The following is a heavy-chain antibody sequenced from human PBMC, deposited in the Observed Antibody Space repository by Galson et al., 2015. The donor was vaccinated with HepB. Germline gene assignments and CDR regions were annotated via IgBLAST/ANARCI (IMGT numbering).Heavy chain of an antibody. D-gene: IGHD1-26*01. CDR3: ARGPYSGSYRAVGYFDY. V-gene: IGHV1-2*02. Sequence: SVKVSCKASGYTFTGYYMHWVRQAPGQGLEWMGWINPNSGGTNYAQKFQGRVTMTRDTSISTAYMELSRLRSDDTAVYYCARGPYSGSYRAVGYFDYWGQGTLVTVSS. J-gene: IGHJ4*02. CDR1: GYTFTGYY. CDR2: INPNSGGT.